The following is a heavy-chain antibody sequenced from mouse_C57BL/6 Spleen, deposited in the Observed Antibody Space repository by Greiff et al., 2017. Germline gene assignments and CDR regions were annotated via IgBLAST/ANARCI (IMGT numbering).Heavy chain of an antibody. D-gene: IGHD2-5*01. Sequence: EVQLQQSGPVLVKPGASVKMSCKASGYTFTDYYMNWVKQSHGKSLEWIGVINPYNGGTSYNQKFKGKATLTVDKSSSTAYMELNSLTSEDSAVYYCASESHYSNWDYAMDYWGQGTSVTVSS. CDR2: INPYNGGT. V-gene: IGHV1-19*01. CDR3: ASESHYSNWDYAMDY. J-gene: IGHJ4*01. CDR1: GYTFTDYY.